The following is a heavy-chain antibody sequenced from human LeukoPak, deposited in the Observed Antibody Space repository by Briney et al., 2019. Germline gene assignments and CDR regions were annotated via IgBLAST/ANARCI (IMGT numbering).Heavy chain of an antibody. CDR1: GGSISSSSYY. D-gene: IGHD3-3*01. Sequence: PSETLSLTCTVSGGSISSSSYYWSWLRQPAGKGLEWLGRMYDSGITNYNPSLKSRVTMSVDTSKNQFSLKLSSVTAADTAVYYCARDSGYYTNPYYFDYWGQGTLVTVSS. CDR3: ARDSGYYTNPYYFDY. V-gene: IGHV4-61*02. J-gene: IGHJ4*02. CDR2: MYDSGIT.